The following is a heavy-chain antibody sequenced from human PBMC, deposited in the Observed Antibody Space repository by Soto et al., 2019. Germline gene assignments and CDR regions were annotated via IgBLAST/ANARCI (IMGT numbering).Heavy chain of an antibody. J-gene: IGHJ6*02. V-gene: IGHV3-15*01. D-gene: IGHD2-21*02. CDR3: TTGVTSRGMDV. CDR2: IKTKTDGGTT. CDR1: GFTFSNAW. Sequence: EVPLVESGGGLVKPGGSLRLSCAASGFTFSNAWMSWVRQAPGKGLEWVGRIKTKTDGGTTDYAAPMKGRFTISRDDSKNTLYLQMNSLKTEDTAVYYCTTGVTSRGMDVWGQGTTVTVSS.